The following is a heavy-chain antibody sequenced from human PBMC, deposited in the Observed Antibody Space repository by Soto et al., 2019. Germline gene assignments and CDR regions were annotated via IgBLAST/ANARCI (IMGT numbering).Heavy chain of an antibody. J-gene: IGHJ5*02. CDR1: RLRVYIYM. Sequence: LSRASCRLRVYIYMVDGACQATRKGLEWVSYISNSSRYIYYADSVTGRFTISRDNAQNSHYLQLHSLRREDRAVYCYARVLPNCSSGSSYSFNWFDPWGQGTLVTVSS. D-gene: IGHD2-15*01. V-gene: IGHV3-21*01. CDR2: ISNSSRYI. CDR3: ARVLPNCSSGSSYSFNWFDP.